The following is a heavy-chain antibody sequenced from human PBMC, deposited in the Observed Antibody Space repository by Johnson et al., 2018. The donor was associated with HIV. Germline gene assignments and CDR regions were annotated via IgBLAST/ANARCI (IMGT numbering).Heavy chain of an antibody. D-gene: IGHD5-24*01. CDR2: INSGGGT. Sequence: VQLVESGGGLVQPGGSLRLSCAASGLTASSNYMTWVRQGPGKGLEWVSVINSGGGTYYADSVTGRFTISRDNSKNTLYLQMNSLRAEDTAVYFCARGCRDGYTCDVFDVWGQGTRVTVSS. J-gene: IGHJ3*01. CDR1: GLTASSNY. V-gene: IGHV3-66*01. CDR3: ARGCRDGYTCDVFDV.